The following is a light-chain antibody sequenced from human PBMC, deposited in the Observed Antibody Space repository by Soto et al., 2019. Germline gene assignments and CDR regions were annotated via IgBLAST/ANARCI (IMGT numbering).Light chain of an antibody. Sequence: DIVMTQSPDSLAVSLGERATINGKSSQSILYSSNNKNYLAWYQQKPGHPPKLLIYWASTRESGVPDRFSGSGSGTDFTLTISSLQAEDVAVYYCQQYYDTLALTFGGGTKVEIK. V-gene: IGKV4-1*01. CDR3: QQYYDTLALT. CDR1: QSILYSSNNKNY. J-gene: IGKJ4*01. CDR2: WAS.